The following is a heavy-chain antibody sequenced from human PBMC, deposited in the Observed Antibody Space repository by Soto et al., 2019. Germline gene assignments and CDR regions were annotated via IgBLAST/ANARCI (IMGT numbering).Heavy chain of an antibody. CDR1: GGPFISYA. J-gene: IGHJ6*02. Sequence: SVKVSCKASGGPFISYAIGWVRQATGQGLEWMGGIIPIFGTANYAQKFQGRVTITADESTSTAYMELSSLRSEDTAVYYCASLRRRYRYYYYGMDVCAQGTTVTVSS. CDR2: IIPIFGTA. V-gene: IGHV1-69*01. D-gene: IGHD1-1*01. CDR3: ASLRRRYRYYYYGMDV.